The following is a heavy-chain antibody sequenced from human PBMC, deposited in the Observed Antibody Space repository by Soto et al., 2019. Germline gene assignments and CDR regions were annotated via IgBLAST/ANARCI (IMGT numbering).Heavy chain of an antibody. CDR1: GFTFSGYW. J-gene: IGHJ6*02. CDR3: ARGSEAYYYYYGMDV. V-gene: IGHV3-74*03. CDR2: ISYDGTET. Sequence: LRLSCAASGFTFSGYWMHWVRQAPGKGLVWVSHISYDGTETTYADSVKGRFTISRDNPKSTLYLQMNSVRAEDMGVYYCARGSEAYYYYYGMDVWGQGTTVTVSS.